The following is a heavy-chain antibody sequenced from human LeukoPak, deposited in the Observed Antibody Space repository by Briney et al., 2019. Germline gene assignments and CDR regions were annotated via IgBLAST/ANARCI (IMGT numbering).Heavy chain of an antibody. V-gene: IGHV4-39*01. CDR2: IYYSGST. Sequence: PSETLSHTCTVSGGSISSSSYYWGWIRQPPGKGLEWIGSIYYSGSTYYNPSLKSRVTISVDTSKNQFSLKLSSVTAADTAVYYCARLRGYSENWGQGTLVTVSS. CDR1: GGSISSSSYY. D-gene: IGHD5-12*01. CDR3: ARLRGYSEN. J-gene: IGHJ4*02.